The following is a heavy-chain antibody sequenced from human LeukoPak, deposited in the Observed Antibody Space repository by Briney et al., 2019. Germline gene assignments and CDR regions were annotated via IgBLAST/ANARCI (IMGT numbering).Heavy chain of an antibody. CDR1: GGTFSSYA. CDR2: IIPIFGTA. Sequence: SVKVSCKASGGTFSSYAISWVRLAPGQGLEWMGGIIPIFGTANYAQKFQGRVTITADKSTSTAYMELSSLRSEDTAVYCCARDPGGNKFDYWGQGTLVTVSS. V-gene: IGHV1-69*06. J-gene: IGHJ4*02. D-gene: IGHD4-23*01. CDR3: ARDPGGNKFDY.